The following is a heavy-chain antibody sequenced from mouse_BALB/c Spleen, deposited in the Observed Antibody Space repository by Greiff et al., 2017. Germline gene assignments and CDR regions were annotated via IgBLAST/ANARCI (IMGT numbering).Heavy chain of an antibody. CDR1: GFTFSSYA. Sequence: EVQVVESGGGLVKPGGSLKLSCAASGFTFSSYAMSWVRQSPEKRLEWVAEISSGGSYTYYPDTVTGRFTISRDNAKNTLYLEMSSLRSEDTAMYYCARDRGPYAMDYWGQGTSVTVSS. CDR3: ARDRGPYAMDY. D-gene: IGHD3-3*01. CDR2: ISSGGSYT. V-gene: IGHV5-9-4*01. J-gene: IGHJ4*01.